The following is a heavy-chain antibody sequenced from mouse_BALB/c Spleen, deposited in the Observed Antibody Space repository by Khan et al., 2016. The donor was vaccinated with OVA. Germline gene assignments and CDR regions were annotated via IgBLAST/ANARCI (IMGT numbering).Heavy chain of an antibody. V-gene: IGHV1-77*01. CDR1: GYTFTDYS. J-gene: IGHJ3*01. Sequence: QIQLVQSGAELARPGASVTLSCKASGYTFTDYSINWMRQRPGQGLEWIGEIYPGSDNTYYNEKFKGKATLTADKSSSTAYMQLSSLTSEDSAVYFCTREWAAWFAYWGEGTLVTVSA. CDR3: TREWAAWFAY. CDR2: IYPGSDNT.